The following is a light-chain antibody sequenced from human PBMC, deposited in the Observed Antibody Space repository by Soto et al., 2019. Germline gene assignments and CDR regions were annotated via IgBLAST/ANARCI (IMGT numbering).Light chain of an antibody. V-gene: IGLV2-14*01. Sequence: QSVLTQRASVSGSPGQSITISCTGTSSDVGAYNFVSWYQQHPGKAPKLIFYEVSNRPPGLSDRFSGSKSGTTASLTISGLQAEDEADYFCSSYTTNKTLLFGGGTKLTVL. CDR2: EVS. CDR3: SSYTTNKTLL. J-gene: IGLJ2*01. CDR1: SSDVGAYNF.